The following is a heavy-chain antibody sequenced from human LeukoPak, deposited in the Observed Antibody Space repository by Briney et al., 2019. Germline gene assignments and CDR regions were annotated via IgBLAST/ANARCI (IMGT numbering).Heavy chain of an antibody. CDR1: GFTFSTYA. V-gene: IGHV3-23*01. Sequence: GGSLRLSCAASGFTFSTYAMSWVRQAPGKGLEWVSAISGSGGATYYADSVKGRFTISRDNSKNTLYLQMNSLRAEDTAVYYCARDPYYYDSSGLNPWGQGTLVTVSS. CDR2: ISGSGGAT. CDR3: ARDPYYYDSSGLNP. D-gene: IGHD3-22*01. J-gene: IGHJ5*02.